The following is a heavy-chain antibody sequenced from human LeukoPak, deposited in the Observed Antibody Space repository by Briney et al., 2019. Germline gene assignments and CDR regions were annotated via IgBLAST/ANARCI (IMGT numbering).Heavy chain of an antibody. Sequence: GGPLRLSCAASGFTFSDLYMSWIRLAPGKGLELVSYISSSGSATHYADSVRGRFTISSDNARNSMSLQMNSLRAEDMAVYYCARVSSGYRYPRFEYWGQGTRVTVSS. CDR2: ISSSGSAT. J-gene: IGHJ4*02. V-gene: IGHV3-11*04. D-gene: IGHD5-18*01. CDR1: GFTFSDLY. CDR3: ARVSSGYRYPRFEY.